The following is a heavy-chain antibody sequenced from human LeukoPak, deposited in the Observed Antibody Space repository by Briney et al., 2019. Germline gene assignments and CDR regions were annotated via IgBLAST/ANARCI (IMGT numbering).Heavy chain of an antibody. Sequence: SETLSLTCTVSGASINSYYWSWIRQPPGKGLEWIGYIYYSGSTNNNPSLKSRVTISVDTSKNQFSLKLSSVTAADTAVYYCARVAAAGYYFDYWGQGTLVTVSS. J-gene: IGHJ4*02. CDR3: ARVAAAGYYFDY. CDR1: GASINSYY. D-gene: IGHD6-13*01. V-gene: IGHV4-59*01. CDR2: IYYSGST.